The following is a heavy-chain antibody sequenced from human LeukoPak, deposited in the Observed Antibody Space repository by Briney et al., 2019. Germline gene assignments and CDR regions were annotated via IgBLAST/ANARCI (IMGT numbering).Heavy chain of an antibody. CDR2: IYTRGST. CDR3: ARLRSSSEFDY. J-gene: IGHJ4*02. D-gene: IGHD6-6*01. CDR1: GDSISSCY. V-gene: IGHV4-4*09. Sequence: SETLSLTCTVCGDSISSCYWSWLRQPPGKGLEGVGYIYTRGSTNYNPSLKRRVTISVDTSKIQFSLKLSSVTAADTAVYYCARLRSSSEFDYWGQGTLVTVSS.